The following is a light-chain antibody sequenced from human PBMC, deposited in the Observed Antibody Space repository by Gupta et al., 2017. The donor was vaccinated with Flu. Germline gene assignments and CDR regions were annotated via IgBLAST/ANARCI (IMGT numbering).Light chain of an antibody. Sequence: DVGGYNYVSWYQQHPGKAPKLMIYDVSNRPSGVSNRFSGSKSGNTASLTISGLQAEDEADYYCSSYTSSSTLENVVFGGGTKLTVL. CDR2: DVS. CDR3: SSYTSSSTLENVV. V-gene: IGLV2-14*04. J-gene: IGLJ2*01. CDR1: DVGGYNY.